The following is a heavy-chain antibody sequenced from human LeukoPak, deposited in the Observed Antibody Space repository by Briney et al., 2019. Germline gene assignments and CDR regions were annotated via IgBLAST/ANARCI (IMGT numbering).Heavy chain of an antibody. CDR2: IYYSGST. Sequence: PSETLSLTCTVSGGSISNYYWSWIRQPPGKGLEWIGYIYYSGSTNYNPSLKSRVTISVDTSKNQFSLKLTSVTAADTAVYYCARLGSGYYSYYYYYMDVWGKGTTVTVSS. J-gene: IGHJ6*03. CDR3: ARLGSGYYSYYYYYMDV. V-gene: IGHV4-59*12. CDR1: GGSISNYY. D-gene: IGHD3-22*01.